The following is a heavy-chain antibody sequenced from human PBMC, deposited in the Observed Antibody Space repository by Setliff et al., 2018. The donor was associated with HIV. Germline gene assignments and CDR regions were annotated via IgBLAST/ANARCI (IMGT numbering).Heavy chain of an antibody. J-gene: IGHJ4*02. CDR2: INAGNGDT. CDR1: GDTFTTYA. V-gene: IGHV1-3*01. CDR3: AIGSSNWPHRPNNYYFDY. Sequence: ASVKVSCKASGDTFTTYALHWVRQAPGQRLEWMGWINAGNGDTKSSQKFQGRVTITRETSASTAYMELSSLRSEDTGVYYCAIGSSNWPHRPNNYYFDYWGQGTPVTVSS. D-gene: IGHD6-13*01.